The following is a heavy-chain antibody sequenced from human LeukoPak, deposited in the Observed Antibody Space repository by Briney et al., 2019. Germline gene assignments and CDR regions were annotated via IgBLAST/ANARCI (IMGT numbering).Heavy chain of an antibody. J-gene: IGHJ4*02. CDR1: GFTFSSYA. CDR3: AKHVLRFLVWLSPFDY. Sequence: PGGSLRLSCAASGFTFSSYAMSWVRQAPGKGLEWVSAISGSGGSTYYADSVKGRFTISRDNSKNTLYLQMNSLRAEDTAVYYCAKHVLRFLVWLSPFDYWGQGTLVTVSS. CDR2: ISGSGGST. V-gene: IGHV3-23*01. D-gene: IGHD3-3*01.